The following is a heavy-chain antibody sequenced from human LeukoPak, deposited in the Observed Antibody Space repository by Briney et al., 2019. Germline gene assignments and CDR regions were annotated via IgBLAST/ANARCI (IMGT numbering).Heavy chain of an antibody. CDR2: IGGSGTST. D-gene: IGHD3-16*01. V-gene: IGHV3-23*01. CDR1: GFTFSSYA. J-gene: IGHJ4*02. CDR3: AKDIGGSGAY. Sequence: GGSLRLSCAASGFTFSSYAMTWVRQAPGKGLEWVSTIGGSGTSTYYADSVKGRFTISRDNSKNTVYLQMNSLRAEDTAIYYCAKDIGGSGAYWGQGTLVTVSS.